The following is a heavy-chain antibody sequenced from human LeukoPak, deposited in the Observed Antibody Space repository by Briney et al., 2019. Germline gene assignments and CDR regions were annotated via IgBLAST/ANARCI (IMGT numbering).Heavy chain of an antibody. J-gene: IGHJ6*02. V-gene: IGHV4-59*01. CDR1: GGSISIYY. CDR2: IYYSGST. Sequence: PSETLSLTCTVSGGSISIYYWIWMRQPPGKGLEGIGYIYYSGSTNYHPPLKSRVTISVDPSKKHYSLKLSSVTAADTAVYYCARDFPGKPAGTHYYYGMDVWGQGTRVTVSS. CDR3: ARDFPGKPAGTHYYYGMDV. D-gene: IGHD1-1*01.